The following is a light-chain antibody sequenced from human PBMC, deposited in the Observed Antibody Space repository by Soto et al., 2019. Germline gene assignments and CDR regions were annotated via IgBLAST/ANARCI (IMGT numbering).Light chain of an antibody. CDR2: KVS. CDR1: ISDVGAYNY. J-gene: IGLJ1*01. CDR3: GSYTTSNTYV. V-gene: IGLV2-14*01. Sequence: QSALTRPASVSGSPGQSITISCTGTISDVGAYNYVSWYQHHPGSAPKLVIYKVSNRPSGVSNRFSGSKSGNSASLTISGLQAEDEADYYCGSYTTSNTYVFGTGTKVTVL.